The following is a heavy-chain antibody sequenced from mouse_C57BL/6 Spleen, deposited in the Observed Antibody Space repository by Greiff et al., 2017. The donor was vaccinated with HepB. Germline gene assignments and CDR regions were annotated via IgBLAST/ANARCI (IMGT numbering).Heavy chain of an antibody. V-gene: IGHV1-82*01. CDR1: GYAFSSSW. CDR2: IYPGDGDT. Sequence: VQLQQSGPELVKPGASVKISCKASGYAFSSSWMNWVKQRPGKGLEWIGRIYPGDGDTNYNGKFKGKATLTADKSSSTAYMQLSSLTSEDSAVYFCARGSALWFAYWGQGTLVTVSA. CDR3: ARGSALWFAY. J-gene: IGHJ3*01.